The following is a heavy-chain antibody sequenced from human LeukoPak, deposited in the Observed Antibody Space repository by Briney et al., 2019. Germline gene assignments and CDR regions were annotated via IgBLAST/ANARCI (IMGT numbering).Heavy chain of an antibody. CDR1: GFTVSSNY. CDR2: IYSGGST. J-gene: IGHJ4*02. D-gene: IGHD6-19*01. V-gene: IGHV3-66*01. CDR3: ARGPAAGNLLGY. Sequence: GGSLRLSCAASGFTVSSNYMSWVRQAPGKGLEWVSVIYSGGSTYYADSVKGRFTISRDNAKNSLFLQMNSLRAEDTAVYYCARGPAAGNLLGYWGQGTLVTVSS.